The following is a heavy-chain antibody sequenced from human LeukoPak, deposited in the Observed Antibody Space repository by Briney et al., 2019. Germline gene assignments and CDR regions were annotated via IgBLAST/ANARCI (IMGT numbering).Heavy chain of an antibody. D-gene: IGHD2-8*01. Sequence: SETLSLTSTVSGYSISSGYYWGWIRQPPGKGLEWIGSIYHSGSTYYNPSLKSRVTISVDTSKNQFSLKLSSVTAADTAVYYCAREGYCTNGVCYTSYYYMDVWGKGTTVTVSS. CDR1: GYSISSGYY. V-gene: IGHV4-38-2*02. CDR3: AREGYCTNGVCYTSYYYMDV. CDR2: IYHSGST. J-gene: IGHJ6*03.